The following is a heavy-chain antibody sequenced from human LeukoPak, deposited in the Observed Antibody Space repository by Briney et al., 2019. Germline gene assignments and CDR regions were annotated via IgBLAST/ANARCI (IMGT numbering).Heavy chain of an antibody. D-gene: IGHD3-22*01. CDR1: GGTFSSYA. Sequence: ASVKVSCKASGGTFSSYAISWVRQAPGQGLEWMGGIIPIFGTANYAQKFQGRVTITADESTSTAYMELSSLRSEDTAVYYCASGYYYDSSGYYHFDYWGQGTLVTVSS. V-gene: IGHV1-69*13. CDR2: IIPIFGTA. CDR3: ASGYYYDSSGYYHFDY. J-gene: IGHJ4*02.